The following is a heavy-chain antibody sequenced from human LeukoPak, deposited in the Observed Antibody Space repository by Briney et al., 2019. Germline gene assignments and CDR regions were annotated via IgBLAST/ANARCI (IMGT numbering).Heavy chain of an antibody. CDR3: APLYGSGSYEPWVRGVTNGGSYGMDV. CDR1: GGTFSSYA. CDR2: IIPIFGTA. D-gene: IGHD3-10*01. Sequence: GASVKVSCKASGGTFSSYAISWVRQAPGQGLEWMGGIIPIFGTANYAQKFQGRVTITADESTSTAYVELSSLRSEDTAVYYCAPLYGSGSYEPWVRGVTNGGSYGMDVWGQGTTVTVSS. J-gene: IGHJ6*02. V-gene: IGHV1-69*13.